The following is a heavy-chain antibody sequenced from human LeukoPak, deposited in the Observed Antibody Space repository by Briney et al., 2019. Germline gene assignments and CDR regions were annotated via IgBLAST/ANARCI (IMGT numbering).Heavy chain of an antibody. V-gene: IGHV3-23*01. J-gene: IGHJ4*02. Sequence: GGSLRLSCAASGFTFSSYAMSWVRQAPGKGLEWVSAISGSGGSTYYADSVKGRFTISRDNSKNTLYLQMNSLRAEDTAVYYCAKWCSSTSCYTRADYWRQGTLVTVSS. CDR3: AKWCSSTSCYTRADY. D-gene: IGHD2-2*02. CDR2: ISGSGGST. CDR1: GFTFSSYA.